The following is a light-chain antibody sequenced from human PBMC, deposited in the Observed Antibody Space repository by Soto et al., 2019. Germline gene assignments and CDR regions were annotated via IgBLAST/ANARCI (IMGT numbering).Light chain of an antibody. Sequence: EIALTQSPAPLSLSPGERATLSCRASQSVTSNYLAWYQQPPGQAPRLLIYGASRSATGIPYRVSGSGSGTIFTLTISKLEPEDFALYYCQQYGSSPLTFGPGTKVDI. V-gene: IGKV3-20*01. J-gene: IGKJ3*01. CDR1: QSVTSNY. CDR2: GAS. CDR3: QQYGSSPLT.